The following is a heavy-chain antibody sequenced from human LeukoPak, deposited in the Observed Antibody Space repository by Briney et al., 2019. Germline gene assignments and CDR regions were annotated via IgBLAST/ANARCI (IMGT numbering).Heavy chain of an antibody. J-gene: IGHJ6*02. Sequence: ASVKVSCKASGYTFTSYYMHWVRQAPGQGLEWMGIINPSGGSTSYAQKFQGRVTMTRDTSTSTVYMELSSLRSEDTAVYYCARAFGDPSPGWKDYYGMDVWGQGTTVTVSS. V-gene: IGHV1-46*01. D-gene: IGHD4-17*01. CDR2: INPSGGST. CDR1: GYTFTSYY. CDR3: ARAFGDPSPGWKDYYGMDV.